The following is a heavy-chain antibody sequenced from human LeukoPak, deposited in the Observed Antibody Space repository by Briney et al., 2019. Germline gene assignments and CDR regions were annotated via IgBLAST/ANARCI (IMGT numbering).Heavy chain of an antibody. CDR2: INPNSGGT. CDR3: AREMATTRDAFDI. CDR1: GYTFTGYY. Sequence: GASVKVSCKASGYTFTGYYMHWVRQAPGQGLEWMGWINPNSGGTNYAQKFQGRVTMTRETSTSTAYMELRRLRSDDTAVYYCAREMATTRDAFDIWGQGTMVTVSS. J-gene: IGHJ3*02. D-gene: IGHD5-24*01. V-gene: IGHV1-2*02.